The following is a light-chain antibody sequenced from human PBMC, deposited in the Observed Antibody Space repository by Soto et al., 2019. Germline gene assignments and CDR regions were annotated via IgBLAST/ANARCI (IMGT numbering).Light chain of an antibody. Sequence: DIQMTQLHSKMSAYVGDRVTITCRASQSISSWLAWYQQKPGKAPKLLIYKASTLETGVPSRFSGSGSGTDFTLTISSLQPEDFATYFCQQKYRLPRTFGQGTKVDIK. CDR1: QSISSW. CDR2: KAS. CDR3: QQKYRLPRT. V-gene: IGKV1-5*03. J-gene: IGKJ1*01.